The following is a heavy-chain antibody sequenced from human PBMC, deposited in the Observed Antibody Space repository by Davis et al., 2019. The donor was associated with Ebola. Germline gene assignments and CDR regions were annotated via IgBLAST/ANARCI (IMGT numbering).Heavy chain of an antibody. Sequence: SETLSLTCTVSGGSISSYYWSWIRQPPGKGLEWIGYIFYRGSTNYNPSLKSRVTISVDTSKNQFSLKLNSVTAADTAVYYCARGPVVLTAVNWFDPWGQGTLVSVSS. J-gene: IGHJ5*02. CDR2: IFYRGST. V-gene: IGHV4-59*01. CDR3: ARGPVVLTAVNWFDP. CDR1: GGSISSYY. D-gene: IGHD2-21*02.